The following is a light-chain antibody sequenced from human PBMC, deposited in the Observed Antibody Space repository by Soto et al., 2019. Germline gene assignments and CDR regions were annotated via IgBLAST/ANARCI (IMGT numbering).Light chain of an antibody. CDR1: QRVWRY. V-gene: IGKV3-11*01. Sequence: EIVLTQSPATLSLSPGEKAHLSRRARQRVWRYLAWYQQKPGQAPRLLIYDASNRATGIPARFSGSGSGTDFTLTISSLEPEDFAVYYCQQRSNWLITFGQGTRLEIK. CDR3: QQRSNWLIT. CDR2: DAS. J-gene: IGKJ5*01.